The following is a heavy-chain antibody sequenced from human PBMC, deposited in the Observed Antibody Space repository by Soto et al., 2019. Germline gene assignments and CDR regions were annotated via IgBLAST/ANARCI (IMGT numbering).Heavy chain of an antibody. V-gene: IGHV3-23*01. CDR3: AKDHGPGYYYDSSGYPGVAFDI. J-gene: IGHJ3*02. CDR2: ISGSGGST. D-gene: IGHD3-22*01. Sequence: GGSLRLSCAASGFTFSSYAMSWVRQAPGKGLEWVSSISGSGGSTYYADSVKGRFTISRDNSKNTLYLQMNSLRAEDTAIYYCAKDHGPGYYYDSSGYPGVAFDIWGQGTMVTVSS. CDR1: GFTFSSYA.